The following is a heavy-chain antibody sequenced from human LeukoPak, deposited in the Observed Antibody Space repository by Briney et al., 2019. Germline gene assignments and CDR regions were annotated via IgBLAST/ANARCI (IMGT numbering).Heavy chain of an antibody. CDR1: GGSISSYY. V-gene: IGHV4-59*01. CDR3: ARGPPLPDYYGSGSFDY. CDR2: ISYSGSP. J-gene: IGHJ4*02. Sequence: SETLSLTCTVSGGSISSYYWSWIRQPPGKGLEWIGYISYSGSPNYNPSLKSRVTMSVDTSKNQFSLKLTSVTAADTAVCYCARGPPLPDYYGSGSFDYWGRGTLVTVSS. D-gene: IGHD3-10*01.